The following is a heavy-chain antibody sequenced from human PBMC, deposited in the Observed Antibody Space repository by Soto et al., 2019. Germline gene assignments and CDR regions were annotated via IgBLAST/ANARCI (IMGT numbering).Heavy chain of an antibody. CDR3: AKGGRQWLVTSDFNY. J-gene: IGHJ4*02. CDR2: VSHDGRNT. Sequence: VQLVESGGGVVQPGRSLRLSCAASGFTFSDYAMHWVRQAPGKGLEWVAVVSHDGRNTHYAYSVKGRFTISRDSSKNTVSLEMTSLGAEDTAVYCCAKGGRQWLVTSDFNYWGQGALVTVSS. D-gene: IGHD6-19*01. V-gene: IGHV3-30*18. CDR1: GFTFSDYA.